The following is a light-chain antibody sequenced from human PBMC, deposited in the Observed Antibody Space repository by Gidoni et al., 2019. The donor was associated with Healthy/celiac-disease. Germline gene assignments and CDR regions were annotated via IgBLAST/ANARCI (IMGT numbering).Light chain of an antibody. J-gene: IGKJ4*01. CDR2: GAS. CDR1: QSVSSN. CDR3: QQYNNWPPLT. V-gene: IGKV3-15*01. Sequence: EIVMTQSPATLSVSPGERDTLSCRASQSVSSNLAWYQQKPGQAPRLLIYGASTRATGIPARFSGSGSGTEFTLTISSLQSEDFAVYYCQQYNNWPPLTFXGXTKVXIK.